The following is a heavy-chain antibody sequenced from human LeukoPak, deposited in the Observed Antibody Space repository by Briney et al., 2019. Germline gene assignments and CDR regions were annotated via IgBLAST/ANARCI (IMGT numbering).Heavy chain of an antibody. CDR2: ISGSGGTT. D-gene: IGHD3-22*01. Sequence: GGSLRLSCAASGFTFSAYAMAWVHQAPGKGLKRVSTISGSGGTTYSADSVKGRFTISRDNSKNILYLQVNSLRAGDTAVYYCAKEYYYDSSGYYCGDAFDIWGQETLVTVSS. J-gene: IGHJ3*02. CDR1: GFTFSAYA. CDR3: AKEYYYDSSGYYCGDAFDI. V-gene: IGHV3-23*01.